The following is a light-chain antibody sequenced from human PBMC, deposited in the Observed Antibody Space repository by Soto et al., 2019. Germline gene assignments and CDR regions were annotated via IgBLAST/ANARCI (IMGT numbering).Light chain of an antibody. J-gene: IGKJ4*01. Sequence: DIEVTHSPSSLSASVGDRVTITCRASQSISSYLNWYQQKPGKAPKLLIYSASSLQSGVTSRFSGSGSGTDFTLTISSLQPEDFATYYCQQSYSTLTLAFGGGTKVDI. CDR2: SAS. V-gene: IGKV1-39*01. CDR1: QSISSY. CDR3: QQSYSTLTLA.